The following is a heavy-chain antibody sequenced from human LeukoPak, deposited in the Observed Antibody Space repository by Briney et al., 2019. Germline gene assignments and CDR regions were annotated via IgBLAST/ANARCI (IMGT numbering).Heavy chain of an antibody. CDR2: IYHSGST. CDR1: GGSISSSSYY. V-gene: IGHV4-39*07. CDR3: ARDTVSAEYYYMDV. D-gene: IGHD1-14*01. Sequence: SETLSLTCTVSGGSISSSSYYWGWIRQPPGKGLEWIGSIYHSGSTYYNPSLKSRVTISVDTSKNQFSLKLSSVTAADTAVYYCARDTVSAEYYYMDVWGKGTTVTVSS. J-gene: IGHJ6*03.